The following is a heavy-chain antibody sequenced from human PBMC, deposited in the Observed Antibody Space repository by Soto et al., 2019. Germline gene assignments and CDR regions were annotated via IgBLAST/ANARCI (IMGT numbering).Heavy chain of an antibody. Sequence: GGSLRLSCAASGFTFSSYWMHWVRQAPGKGLVWVSRINSDGSSTSYADSVKGRFTISRDNAKNTLYLQMNSLGAEDTAVYYCARAEVFIAGYQYYYYMDVWGKGTTVTVSS. CDR1: GFTFSSYW. D-gene: IGHD2-15*01. CDR3: ARAEVFIAGYQYYYYMDV. J-gene: IGHJ6*03. CDR2: INSDGSST. V-gene: IGHV3-74*01.